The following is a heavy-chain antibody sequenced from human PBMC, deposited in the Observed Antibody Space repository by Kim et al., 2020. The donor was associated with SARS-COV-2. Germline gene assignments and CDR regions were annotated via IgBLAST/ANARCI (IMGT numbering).Heavy chain of an antibody. Sequence: GGSLRLSCAASGFTFSSYAMHWVRQAPGKGLEWVAVISYDGSNKYYVDSVKGRFTISRDNSKNTLYLQMNSLRAEDTAVYYCARKGIAVAGFVYWGQGTLVTVSS. V-gene: IGHV3-30*04. CDR1: GFTFSSYA. D-gene: IGHD6-19*01. CDR3: ARKGIAVAGFVY. CDR2: ISYDGSNK. J-gene: IGHJ4*02.